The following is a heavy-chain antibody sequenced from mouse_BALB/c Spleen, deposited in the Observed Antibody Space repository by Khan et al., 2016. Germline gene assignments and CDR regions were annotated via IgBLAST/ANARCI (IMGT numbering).Heavy chain of an antibody. J-gene: IGHJ4*01. CDR2: INPGSGGT. CDR1: GYAFTNYL. V-gene: IGHV1-54*01. Sequence: VKLLESGAELVRPGTSVKVSCKASGYAFTNYLIEWVKQRPGQGLEWIGVINPGSGGTNYNEKFKGKATLTADKSSSTAYMQLSSLTSDDSAVYFCARYDGNYYAMDYWGQGTSVTVSS. D-gene: IGHD2-3*01. CDR3: ARYDGNYYAMDY.